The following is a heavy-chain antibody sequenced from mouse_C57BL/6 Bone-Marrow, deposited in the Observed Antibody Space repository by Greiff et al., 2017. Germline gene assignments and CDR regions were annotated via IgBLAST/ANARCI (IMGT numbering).Heavy chain of an antibody. CDR2: IHPNSGST. J-gene: IGHJ3*01. CDR1: GYTFTSYW. V-gene: IGHV1-64*01. Sequence: QVQLQQPGAELVKPRASVKLSCKASGYTFTSYWMHWVKQRPGQGLEWIGMIHPNSGSTNYNEKFKSKATLTVDKSSSTAYMQLSSLTSEDSAVYYCARAQLRLFFFAYWGQGTLVTVAA. D-gene: IGHD3-2*02. CDR3: ARAQLRLFFFAY.